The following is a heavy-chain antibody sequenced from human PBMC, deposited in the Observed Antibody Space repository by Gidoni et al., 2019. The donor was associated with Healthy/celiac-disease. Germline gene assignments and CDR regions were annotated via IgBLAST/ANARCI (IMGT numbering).Heavy chain of an antibody. CDR3: TRHAGSITGTKNFDL. V-gene: IGHV3-73*02. D-gene: IGHD1-7*01. Sequence: EVQLVESGGGLVQPGGSLKLPCAASGFPFSGPAMHWVRQASGKGLEWVGRIRSKANSYATAYAASVKGRFTISRDDSKNTAYLQMNSLKTEDTAVYYCTRHAGSITGTKNFDLWGRGTLVTVSS. CDR2: IRSKANSYAT. J-gene: IGHJ2*01. CDR1: GFPFSGPA.